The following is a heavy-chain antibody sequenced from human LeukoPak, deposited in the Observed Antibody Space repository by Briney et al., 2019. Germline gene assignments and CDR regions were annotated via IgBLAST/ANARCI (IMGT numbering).Heavy chain of an antibody. Sequence: ASVKVSCKASGYTFTSYDINWVRQAPGQGLEWMGIINPSGGSTNYAQKFQGRVTMTRDMSTNTVYMQLNSLRSEDTAVYYCAREAVTISALVRTQTTKRPHRFDPWGQGTLVTVSS. J-gene: IGHJ5*02. V-gene: IGHV1-46*01. D-gene: IGHD3-3*01. CDR2: INPSGGST. CDR1: GYTFTSYD. CDR3: AREAVTISALVRTQTTKRPHRFDP.